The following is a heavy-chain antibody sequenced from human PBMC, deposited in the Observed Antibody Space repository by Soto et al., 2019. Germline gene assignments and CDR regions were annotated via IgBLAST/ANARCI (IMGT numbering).Heavy chain of an antibody. V-gene: IGHV4-31*03. CDR1: GGSIDVGTYY. J-gene: IGHJ6*03. CDR2: IHDSGST. CDR3: ARGQMDYYYMDV. Sequence: SETLSLTCTVSGGSIDVGTYYWSWIRQLPGKGLEWIGYIHDSGSTYYNPSLKSRLFISVDTSKNQVSLKLSSVTAADTAVYYCARGQMDYYYMDVWGKGTTVTVSS.